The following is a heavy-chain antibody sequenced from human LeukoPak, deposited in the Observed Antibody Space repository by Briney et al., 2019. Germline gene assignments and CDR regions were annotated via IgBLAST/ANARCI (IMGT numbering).Heavy chain of an antibody. Sequence: SVKVSCKASGGTFSSYAISWVRQAPGQGLEWMGGIIPIFGTANYAQKFQGRVTITADESTSGAYMELSSLRSEDTAVYYCASDSRPDCSSTSCYGRYFDYWGQGTLVTVSS. V-gene: IGHV1-69*13. CDR1: GGTFSSYA. CDR3: ASDSRPDCSSTSCYGRYFDY. J-gene: IGHJ4*02. CDR2: IIPIFGTA. D-gene: IGHD2-2*01.